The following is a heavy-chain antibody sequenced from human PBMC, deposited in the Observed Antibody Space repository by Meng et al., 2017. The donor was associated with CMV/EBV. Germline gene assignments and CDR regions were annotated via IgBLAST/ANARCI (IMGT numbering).Heavy chain of an antibody. CDR3: ARGRTGEHDFWSGYWADY. Sequence: VPRQAGGAGLLKPSETPSLTVAVYGGSFSGDFSSWIRQPPGKGLVWIGEINHSGSTNYNPSLKSRVTISVDTSKNQFSLKLSSVTAADTAVYYCARGRTGEHDFWSGYWADYWGQGTLVTVSS. V-gene: IGHV4-34*01. CDR1: GGSFSGDF. CDR2: INHSGST. D-gene: IGHD3-3*01. J-gene: IGHJ4*02.